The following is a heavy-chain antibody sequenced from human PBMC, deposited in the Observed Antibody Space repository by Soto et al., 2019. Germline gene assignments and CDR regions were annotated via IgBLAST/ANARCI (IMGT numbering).Heavy chain of an antibody. D-gene: IGHD6-19*01. CDR1: GGTFSNYA. Sequence: QVQLVQSGAEVKKPGSSVKVSCKVSGGTFSNYAIDWVRLAPGHGLEWMGGIVPIFGTTYYTQKFQGRATIIAAXSXTXXYLEMSSLRSEDTAIYYCARVEAVAGLYNSHGLDVWGQGPAVTVSS. V-gene: IGHV1-69*12. CDR2: IVPIFGTT. J-gene: IGHJ6*02. CDR3: ARVEAVAGLYNSHGLDV.